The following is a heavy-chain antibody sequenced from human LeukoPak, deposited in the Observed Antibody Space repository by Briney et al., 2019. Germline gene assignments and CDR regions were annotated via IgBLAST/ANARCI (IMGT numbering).Heavy chain of an antibody. CDR2: ISYDGSNK. Sequence: PGGSLRLSCAASGFTFSSYGMHWVRQAPGKGLEWVAVISYDGSNKYYADSVKGRFTISRDNSKNTLYLQMNSLRAEDTAVYYCAKEERAHYFDYWGQGTLVTVSS. D-gene: IGHD1-1*01. CDR3: AKEERAHYFDY. V-gene: IGHV3-30*18. CDR1: GFTFSSYG. J-gene: IGHJ4*02.